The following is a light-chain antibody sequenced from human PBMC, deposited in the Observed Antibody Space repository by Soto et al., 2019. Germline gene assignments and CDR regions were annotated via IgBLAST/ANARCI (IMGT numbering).Light chain of an antibody. V-gene: IGLV2-14*01. CDR2: DVI. CDR1: SSDVGAYTY. CDR3: SSYTSSSTLV. Sequence: QSALTQPASVSGSPGQSSTISCTGTSSDVGAYTYVAWCQQYPGQAPKIIVHDVINRPSGASNRFSGSKSGNTASLAISGLQAEDEADYYCSSYTSSSTLVFGGGNQLTVL. J-gene: IGLJ2*01.